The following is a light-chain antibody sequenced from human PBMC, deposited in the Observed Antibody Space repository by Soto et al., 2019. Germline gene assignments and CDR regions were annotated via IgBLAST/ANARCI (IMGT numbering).Light chain of an antibody. V-gene: IGKV3-20*01. CDR2: GVS. CDR1: QSVSSTL. Sequence: ELVLTQSPVALSLSSGETATLSCRASQSVSSTLLTWYQQKPGQAPRLLIYGVSSRATGIPDRFSGSGSGTDFTLTISRVEHEDFAVYFCQHYGDSSWTFGQGSRVEIK. CDR3: QHYGDSSWT. J-gene: IGKJ1*01.